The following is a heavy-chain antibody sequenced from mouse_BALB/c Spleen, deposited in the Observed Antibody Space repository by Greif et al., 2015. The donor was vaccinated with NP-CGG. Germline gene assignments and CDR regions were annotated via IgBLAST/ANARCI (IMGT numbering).Heavy chain of an antibody. D-gene: IGHD1-2*01. CDR1: GYTFTSYW. CDR3: TRFPLLRLRYFDY. V-gene: IGHV1S127*01. Sequence: QVHVKQSGAELVKPGASVKMSCKASGYTFTSYWMHWVKQRPGQGLEWIGVIDPSDSYTSYNQKFKGKATLTVDTSSSTAYMQLSSLTSEDSAVYYCTRFPLLRLRYFDYWGQGTTLTVSS. J-gene: IGHJ2*01. CDR2: IDPSDSYT.